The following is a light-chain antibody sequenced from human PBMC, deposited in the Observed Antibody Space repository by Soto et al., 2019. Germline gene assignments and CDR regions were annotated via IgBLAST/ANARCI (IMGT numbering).Light chain of an antibody. CDR2: DAS. CDR3: QQYGSSPPIT. V-gene: IGKV3-20*01. Sequence: ELVLTQSPGTLSLSPGERATLSCRASQSVSSSYLAWYQQKPGQAPRLLIYDASSRATGIPDRFSGSGSGTDFTLTISRLEPEDFAVHYCQQYGSSPPITFGQGTRLEI. J-gene: IGKJ5*01. CDR1: QSVSSSY.